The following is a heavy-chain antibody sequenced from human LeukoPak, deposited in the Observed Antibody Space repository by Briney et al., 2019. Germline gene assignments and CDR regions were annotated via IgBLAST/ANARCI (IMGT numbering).Heavy chain of an antibody. V-gene: IGHV4-39*07. CDR1: GGSISSSSYY. CDR2: IYYSGST. J-gene: IGHJ3*02. D-gene: IGHD2-2*01. CDR3: ARGGHVVAREAFDI. Sequence: SETLSLTCTVSGGSISSSSYYWGWIRQPPGKGLEWIGSIYYSGSTYYNPSLKSRVTISVDTSKNQFSLKLSSVTAADTAVYYCARGGHVVAREAFDIWGQGTMVTVPS.